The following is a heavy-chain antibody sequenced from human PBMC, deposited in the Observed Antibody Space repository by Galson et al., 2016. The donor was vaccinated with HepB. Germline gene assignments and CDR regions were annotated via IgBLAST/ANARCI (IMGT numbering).Heavy chain of an antibody. V-gene: IGHV3-49*03. J-gene: IGHJ4*02. Sequence: SLRLSCATSGFTFGDYAMSWFRQAPGKGLEWVGFIRSKTSGGTTEYAASVKARFTIPRDDSKSFAYLQMSSLNTGDTAVYYCARGTPDYRPYYFDYWGQGTLVTVSS. CDR2: IRSKTSGGTT. D-gene: IGHD4-11*01. CDR3: ARGTPDYRPYYFDY. CDR1: GFTFGDYA.